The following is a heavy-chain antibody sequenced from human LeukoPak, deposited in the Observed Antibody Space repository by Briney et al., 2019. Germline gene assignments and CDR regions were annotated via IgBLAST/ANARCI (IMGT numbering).Heavy chain of an antibody. CDR1: GYTFTSYG. CDR2: ISGYNGYT. V-gene: IGHV1-18*01. D-gene: IGHD3-22*01. Sequence: ASVKVSCKTSGYTFTSYGLSWVRQAPGQGHEWMGWISGYNGYTHYARKLQGRVTMTTDTSTNTAYMELKSLRSDDTAVYYCARAGHRRYYYDNGYDYWGQGTLVSVSS. J-gene: IGHJ4*02. CDR3: ARAGHRRYYYDNGYDY.